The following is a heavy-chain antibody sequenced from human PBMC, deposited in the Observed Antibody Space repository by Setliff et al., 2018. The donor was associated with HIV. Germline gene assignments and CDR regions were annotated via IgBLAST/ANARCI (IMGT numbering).Heavy chain of an antibody. Sequence: ASVKVSCKASGYTFTSCFMHWVRQAPGQGLEYMGIINPSDGTTDYTQKFQDRVTISRDNSKNTLYLQMKSLRADDTAVYYCAKCPAYSSGWTLDYWGQGTLVTVSS. D-gene: IGHD6-19*01. J-gene: IGHJ4*02. V-gene: IGHV1-46*01. CDR2: INPSDGTT. CDR1: GYTFTSCF. CDR3: AKCPAYSSGWTLDY.